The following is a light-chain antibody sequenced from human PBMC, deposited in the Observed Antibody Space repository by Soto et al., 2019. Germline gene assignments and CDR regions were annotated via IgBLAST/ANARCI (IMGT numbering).Light chain of an antibody. Sequence: IQLTQSPSSLSASVGDRVTITCRASQGISSYLGWYQQKPGKAPNLLIYDASTLHSGVPSRFSGGGYGTEFTLTISSLQLEDFATYYCQQSHTNPLTFGGGTKVDNK. J-gene: IGKJ4*01. V-gene: IGKV1-39*01. CDR1: QGISSY. CDR3: QQSHTNPLT. CDR2: DAS.